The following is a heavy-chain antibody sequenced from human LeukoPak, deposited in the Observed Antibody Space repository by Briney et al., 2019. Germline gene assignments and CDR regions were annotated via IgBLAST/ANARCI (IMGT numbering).Heavy chain of an antibody. Sequence: PSETLSLTCTVSGGSISSYYCSWIRQPPGKGLEWIGYIYYSGRTNYNPSLKSRVTISVDTSTNQFSLKLSSVTAADTAVYYCARDDSGSYPANDAFDIWGQGTMVTVSS. CDR2: IYYSGRT. D-gene: IGHD1-26*01. CDR3: ARDDSGSYPANDAFDI. J-gene: IGHJ3*02. V-gene: IGHV4-59*01. CDR1: GGSISSYY.